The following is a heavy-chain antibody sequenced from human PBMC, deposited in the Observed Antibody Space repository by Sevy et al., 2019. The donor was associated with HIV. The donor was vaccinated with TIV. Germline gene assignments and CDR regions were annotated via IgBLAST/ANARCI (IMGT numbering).Heavy chain of an antibody. CDR3: ARVRYYYGSYYFDY. V-gene: IGHV3-11*01. CDR1: RFTFSDYY. CDR2: ISSGGTTM. J-gene: IGHJ4*01. Sequence: GGSLRLSCAASRFTFSDYYMSWIRQAPGKGLEWVSYISSGGTTMYYADSLKGRFTISRDNAKNSLYLQMNSLRAEDTAVYYCARVRYYYGSYYFDYWGHGTLVTVSS. D-gene: IGHD3-10*01.